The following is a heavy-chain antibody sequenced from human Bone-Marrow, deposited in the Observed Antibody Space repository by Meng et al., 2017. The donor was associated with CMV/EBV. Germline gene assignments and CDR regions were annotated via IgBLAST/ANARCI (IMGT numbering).Heavy chain of an antibody. V-gene: IGHV1-69*05. D-gene: IGHD6-13*01. Sequence: SVKVSCKASGGTSSSYAISWVRPAPGQGLEWMGGIIPIFGTANYAQKFQGKVTITTDESTSTAYMELSSLRSEDTAVYYCARARGIGAAGTKGAFDNWGQGTLVTVSS. CDR2: IIPIFGTA. CDR3: ARARGIGAAGTKGAFDN. CDR1: GGTSSSYA. J-gene: IGHJ4*02.